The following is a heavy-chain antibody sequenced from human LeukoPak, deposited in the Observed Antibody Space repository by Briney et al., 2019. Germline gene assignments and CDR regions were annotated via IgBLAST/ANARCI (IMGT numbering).Heavy chain of an antibody. CDR1: GFTFSNYW. D-gene: IGHD6-19*01. V-gene: IGHV3-7*05. Sequence: GGSLRLSCAASGFTFSNYWMSWVRQAPGKGLEWVDNINQGGREKYYLNSVKGRFTISRDNAKNSLYLQMNSLRTDDTAIYYCVRDGSGYDYWGQGTLVTVSS. J-gene: IGHJ4*02. CDR2: INQGGREK. CDR3: VRDGSGYDY.